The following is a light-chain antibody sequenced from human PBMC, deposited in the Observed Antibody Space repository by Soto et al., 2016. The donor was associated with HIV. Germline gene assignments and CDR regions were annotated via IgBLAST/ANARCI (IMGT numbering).Light chain of an antibody. J-gene: IGKJ2*01. CDR3: QQYNSYSYT. Sequence: DIQMTQSPSTLSASVGDRVTITCRASQSINSWLAWYQQKAGKAPKLLIYKASSLESGVPSRFSGSGSGTEFTLTISSLQPDDFATYYCQQYNSYSYTFGQGTKLEI. CDR2: KAS. V-gene: IGKV1-5*03. CDR1: QSINSW.